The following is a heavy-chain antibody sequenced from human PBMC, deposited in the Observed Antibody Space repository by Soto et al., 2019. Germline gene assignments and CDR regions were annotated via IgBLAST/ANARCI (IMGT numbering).Heavy chain of an antibody. CDR3: ARDLSAATGPHYYYYYGMDV. J-gene: IGHJ6*02. CDR2: INAGNGNT. D-gene: IGHD6-13*01. CDR1: RYTFTSNP. V-gene: IGHV1-3*01. Sequence: ASVKASCKASRYTFTSNPMHWVRQAPGQRLEWMGWINAGNGNTRYSQKFQGRVTITRDTSASTAYMELSSLRSEDTAVYYCARDLSAATGPHYYYYYGMDVWGQGTTVTVSS.